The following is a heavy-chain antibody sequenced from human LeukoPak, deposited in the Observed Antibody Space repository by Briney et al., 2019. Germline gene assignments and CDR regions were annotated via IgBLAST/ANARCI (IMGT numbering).Heavy chain of an antibody. Sequence: ASVKVSCKASGYTFTTYGINWVRQAPGQGLEWMGWISAYNGKTNYAQKFQGTVTMTTDTSTSTAYLELRGLRSDDTAIYYCARDLIAVRPGWFAPGGQGSLVTVPS. CDR3: ARDLIAVRPGWFAP. CDR2: ISAYNGKT. D-gene: IGHD6-6*01. J-gene: IGHJ5*02. V-gene: IGHV1-18*01. CDR1: GYTFTTYG.